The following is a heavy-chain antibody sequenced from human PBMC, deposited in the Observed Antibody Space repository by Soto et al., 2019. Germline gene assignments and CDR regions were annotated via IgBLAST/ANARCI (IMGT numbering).Heavy chain of an antibody. CDR1: GGSISSGGYS. Sequence: TLSLTCAVSGGSISSGGYSWSWIRQPPGKALEWLARIDWDDDKYYSTSLKTRLTISKDTSKNQVVLTMTNMDPVDTATYYCARTRIAAAGNWFDPWGQGTLVTVSS. J-gene: IGHJ5*02. V-gene: IGHV2-70*11. CDR2: IDWDDDK. D-gene: IGHD6-13*01. CDR3: ARTRIAAAGNWFDP.